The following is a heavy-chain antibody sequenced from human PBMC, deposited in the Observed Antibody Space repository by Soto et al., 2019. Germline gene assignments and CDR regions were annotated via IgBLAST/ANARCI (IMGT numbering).Heavy chain of an antibody. D-gene: IGHD2-2*01. Sequence: GGSLRLSCAASGFTFDEYAMHWVRQAPGKGLEWVSGISWNSGSIGYADSVKGRFTISRDNAKNSLYLQMNSLRAEDTALYYCAKDIGPDIVLVPYYGMDVWGQGTTVTVSS. CDR3: AKDIGPDIVLVPYYGMDV. J-gene: IGHJ6*02. CDR1: GFTFDEYA. CDR2: ISWNSGSI. V-gene: IGHV3-9*01.